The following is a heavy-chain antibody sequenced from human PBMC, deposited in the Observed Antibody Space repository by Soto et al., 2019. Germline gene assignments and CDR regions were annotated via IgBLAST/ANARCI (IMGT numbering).Heavy chain of an antibody. CDR1: GGTFSSYA. J-gene: IGHJ5*02. CDR3: ARAPSKQWLVRLNWFDP. CDR2: IIPIFGTA. Sequence: QVQLVQSGAEVKKPGSSVKVSCKASGGTFSSYAISWVRQAPGQGLEWMGGIIPIFGTANYAQKFQGRVTITADESTSTAYMELSSLRAEDTAVYYCARAPSKQWLVRLNWFDPWGQGTLVTVSS. V-gene: IGHV1-69*01. D-gene: IGHD6-19*01.